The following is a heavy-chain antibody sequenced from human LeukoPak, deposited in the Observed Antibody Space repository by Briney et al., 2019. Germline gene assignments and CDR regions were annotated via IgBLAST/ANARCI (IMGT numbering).Heavy chain of an antibody. Sequence: GGSLRLSCTASGMIFSHYAMSWVRQAPGKGMEWVSAISKSGDDTYYADSVKGRFAISRDNSKNTFYLQMNSLRAGDSAVYFCVKDELAVAIFDYWGQGTLVTVSS. J-gene: IGHJ4*02. CDR1: GMIFSHYA. D-gene: IGHD4-23*01. CDR3: VKDELAVAIFDY. V-gene: IGHV3-23*01. CDR2: ISKSGDDT.